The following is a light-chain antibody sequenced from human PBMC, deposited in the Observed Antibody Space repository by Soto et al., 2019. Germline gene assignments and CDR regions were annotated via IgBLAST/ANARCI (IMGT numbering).Light chain of an antibody. CDR1: QSVSSSY. CDR2: GAS. CDR3: QQRSNWPLT. V-gene: IGKV3D-20*02. Sequence: EIVLKQSPGTLSLSPGERATLSCRASQSVSSSYLAWYQQKPGQAPRRLIYGASNRATGIPARFSGSGSGTDFTLTISILEAEDVTVYCCQQRSNWPLTFGHGTRLEI. J-gene: IGKJ5*01.